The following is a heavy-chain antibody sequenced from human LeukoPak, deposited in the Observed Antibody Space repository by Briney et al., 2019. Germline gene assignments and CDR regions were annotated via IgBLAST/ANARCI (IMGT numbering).Heavy chain of an antibody. Sequence: PSQTLSLTCTVSGGSISSGSYYWSWIRQPAGKGLEWIGRIYTSGSTNYNPSFKSRVTISVDTSKNQFSLKLSSVTAADTAVYYCAIGIHDYSNPPVNWFDPWGQGTLVTVSS. CDR1: GGSISSGSYY. J-gene: IGHJ5*02. V-gene: IGHV4-61*02. CDR3: AIGIHDYSNPPVNWFDP. D-gene: IGHD4-11*01. CDR2: IYTSGST.